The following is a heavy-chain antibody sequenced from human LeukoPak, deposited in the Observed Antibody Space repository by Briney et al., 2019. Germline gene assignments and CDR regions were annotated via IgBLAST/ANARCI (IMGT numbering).Heavy chain of an antibody. D-gene: IGHD5-18*01. CDR3: ARDLSGVAGYTYGRGIDY. V-gene: IGHV3-13*01. CDR1: GFTFSSYD. Sequence: GGSLRLSCAASGFTFSSYDMHWVRQATGKGLEWVSAIGTAGDTYYPGSVKGRFTISRDNAKNTLYLQMNSLRADDTAVYYCARDLSGVAGYTYGRGIDYWGQGTLVTVSS. CDR2: IGTAGDT. J-gene: IGHJ4*02.